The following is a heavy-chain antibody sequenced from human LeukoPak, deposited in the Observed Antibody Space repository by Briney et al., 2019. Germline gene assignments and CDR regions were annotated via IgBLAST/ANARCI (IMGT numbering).Heavy chain of an antibody. CDR2: ISSSGRTI. CDR1: GFTFSSYE. V-gene: IGHV3-48*03. J-gene: IGHJ4*02. D-gene: IGHD6-13*01. Sequence: GGSLRLSCAASGFTFSSYEMNWVRQAPGKGLEWVSYISSSGRTIYYADSVKGRFTISRDNAKNSLNLQMNSLRADDTAVYYCARIAAASDYWGQGTLVTVSS. CDR3: ARIAAASDY.